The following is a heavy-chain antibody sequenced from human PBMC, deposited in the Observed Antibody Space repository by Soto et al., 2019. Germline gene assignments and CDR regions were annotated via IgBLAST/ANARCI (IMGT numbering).Heavy chain of an antibody. V-gene: IGHV1-18*01. CDR1: GYTFTSYG. Sequence: QVQLVQSGAEVKKPGASVKVSCKASGYTFTSYGISWVRQAPGQGLEWMGWISAYNGNTKYAQKLQGRVTMTTDTSTSTAYMELRSLRSDDTAVYYCARANDIFTGYYKRSYYYYYGMDVWGQGTTVTVSS. J-gene: IGHJ6*02. CDR2: ISAYNGNT. D-gene: IGHD3-9*01. CDR3: ARANDIFTGYYKRSYYYYYGMDV.